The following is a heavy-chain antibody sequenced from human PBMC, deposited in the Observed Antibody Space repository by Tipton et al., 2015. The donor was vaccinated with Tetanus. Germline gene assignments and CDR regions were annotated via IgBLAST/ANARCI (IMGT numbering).Heavy chain of an antibody. V-gene: IGHV3-7*05. CDR2: IKQDGSEK. D-gene: IGHD3-10*01. CDR1: GFTFSSYW. CDR3: ARGTGFDY. Sequence: SLRLSCAASGFTFSSYWMSWVRQASGKGLEWVANIKQDGSEKYYVDSVEGRFSISRDNAKNSLYLQMNSLRAEDTAVYYCARGTGFDYWGQGTLVTVSS. J-gene: IGHJ4*02.